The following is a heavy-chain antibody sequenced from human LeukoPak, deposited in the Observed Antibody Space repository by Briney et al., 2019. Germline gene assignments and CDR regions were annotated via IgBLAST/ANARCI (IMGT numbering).Heavy chain of an antibody. CDR1: GFTFSDYE. CDR3: ARDPPWDIVVEPAAIDSRDY. Sequence: GGSLRLSCAASGFTFSDYEMNWVRQAPGKGLEWVSYISSSGSTLDYADSVQGRFTISRDNAKNSLYLQMNSLRAEDTAVYYCARDPPWDIVVEPAAIDSRDYWGQGTLVTVSS. J-gene: IGHJ4*02. D-gene: IGHD2-2*01. V-gene: IGHV3-48*03. CDR2: ISSSGSTL.